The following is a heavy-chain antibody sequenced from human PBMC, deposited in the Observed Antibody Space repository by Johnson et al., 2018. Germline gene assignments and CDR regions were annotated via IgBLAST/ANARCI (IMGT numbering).Heavy chain of an antibody. J-gene: IGHJ6*03. Sequence: VQLVESGGGLVKPGGSLRLSCAASGFTLSDYYMSWIRHAPGKGLEWVSYISASGTGLYYTDYVKGRFTISRDNAKNSQYLQMDRLGADGTALYYCARANVRRNSCCYYDMYVWGEGTTVTVSS. CDR1: GFTLSDYY. CDR3: ARANVRRNSCCYYDMYV. V-gene: IGHV3-11*04. D-gene: IGHD4-23*01. CDR2: ISASGTGL.